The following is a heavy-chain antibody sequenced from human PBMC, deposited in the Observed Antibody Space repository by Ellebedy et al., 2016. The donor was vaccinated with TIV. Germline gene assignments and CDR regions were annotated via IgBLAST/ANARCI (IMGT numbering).Heavy chain of an antibody. CDR1: GFSFSNYA. Sequence: GGSLRLXXAASGFSFSNYAMHWVRQAPGKGPEWIAFISSDGGDKGSIDSLKGRLTISRDRSKNTLYLQLNSLTAEDTAVYYCAKSKTTYIVGADPFESWGQGTLVTVSS. V-gene: IGHV3-30-3*02. D-gene: IGHD1-26*01. CDR2: ISSDGGDK. J-gene: IGHJ4*02. CDR3: AKSKTTYIVGADPFES.